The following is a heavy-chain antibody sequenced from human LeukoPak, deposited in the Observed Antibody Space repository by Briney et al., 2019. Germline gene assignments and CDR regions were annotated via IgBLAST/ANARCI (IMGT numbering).Heavy chain of an antibody. CDR2: IRYDGSNK. D-gene: IGHD5-18*01. J-gene: IGHJ4*02. CDR1: GFTFSSYG. V-gene: IGHV3-30*02. CDR3: AIPVARTSYGYSGTDY. Sequence: PGGSLRLSCAASGFTFSSYGMHWVRQAPGKGLEWVAFIRYDGSNKYYADSVKGRFTFSRDNSKNTLYLQMNSLRAEDTAVYYCAIPVARTSYGYSGTDYWGQGTLVTVSS.